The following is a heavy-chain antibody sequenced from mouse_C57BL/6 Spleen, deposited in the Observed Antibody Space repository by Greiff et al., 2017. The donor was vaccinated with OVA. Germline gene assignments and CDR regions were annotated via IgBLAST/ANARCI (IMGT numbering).Heavy chain of an antibody. J-gene: IGHJ2*01. Sequence: VQVVESGPELVKPGASVKISCKASGYAFSSSWMNWVKQRPGKGLEWIGRIYPGDGDTNYNGKFKGKATLTADKSSSTAYMQLSSLTSEDSSVYFCARSVAYYSNYMNYWGQGTTLTVSS. V-gene: IGHV1-82*01. D-gene: IGHD2-5*01. CDR2: IYPGDGDT. CDR1: GYAFSSSW. CDR3: ARSVAYYSNYMNY.